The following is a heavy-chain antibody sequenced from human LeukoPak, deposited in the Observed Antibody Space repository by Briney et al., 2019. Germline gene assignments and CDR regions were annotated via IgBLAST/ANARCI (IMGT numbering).Heavy chain of an antibody. J-gene: IGHJ6*03. V-gene: IGHV1-24*01. Sequence: GASVKVSCKVSGYTLTELSMHWARQAPGKGLEWMGGFDPEDGETIYAQKFQGRVTMTEDTSTDTAYMELSSLRSEDTAVYYCARGGIAAPYYYYMDVWGKGTTVTISS. CDR1: GYTLTELS. CDR2: FDPEDGET. CDR3: ARGGIAAPYYYYMDV. D-gene: IGHD6-6*01.